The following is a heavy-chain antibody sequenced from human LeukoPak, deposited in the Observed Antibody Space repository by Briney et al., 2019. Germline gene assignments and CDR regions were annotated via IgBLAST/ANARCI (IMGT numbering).Heavy chain of an antibody. V-gene: IGHV3-7*05. CDR1: GFTFSSYW. J-gene: IGHJ4*02. CDR2: IKQDGSVK. D-gene: IGHD6-6*01. CDR3: ARIGYSSSSFDF. Sequence: PGGTLRLSCAASGFTFSSYWMSWVRQAPGKGLEWVANIKQDGSVKYYVVSVKGRLTIFRDNAKESLYLQMNSLRAEDTAVYYCARIGYSSSSFDFWGQGTLVTVSS.